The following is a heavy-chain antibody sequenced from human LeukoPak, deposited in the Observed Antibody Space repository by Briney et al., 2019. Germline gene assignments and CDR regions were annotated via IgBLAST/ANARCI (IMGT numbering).Heavy chain of an antibody. Sequence: GGSLRLSCAASGFTFSSYAMSWVRQAPGKGLEWVSAISGSGGSTYYADSVKGRFTISRDNSKNTLYLQMNSPRAEDTAVYYVTILNYYYYYMDVWGKGTTVTVSS. CDR1: GFTFSSYA. CDR2: ISGSGGST. D-gene: IGHD3-9*01. J-gene: IGHJ6*03. V-gene: IGHV3-23*01. CDR3: TILNYYYYYMDV.